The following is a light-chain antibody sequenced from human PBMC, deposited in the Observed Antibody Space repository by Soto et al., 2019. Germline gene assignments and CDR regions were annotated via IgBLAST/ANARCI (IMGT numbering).Light chain of an antibody. CDR1: ESLLHSNGYNF. V-gene: IGKV2-28*01. CDR2: LGS. CDR3: MQPLQSWT. Sequence: DIVMTQSPLSLPVTPGEPSSMSFSASESLLHSNGYNFLDWYLQKPGQSPQLLIYLGSNRSSGVPDRFSGSGSGTDFTLKISRVEAEDVGVYYCMQPLQSWTFGQGTKVDI. J-gene: IGKJ1*01.